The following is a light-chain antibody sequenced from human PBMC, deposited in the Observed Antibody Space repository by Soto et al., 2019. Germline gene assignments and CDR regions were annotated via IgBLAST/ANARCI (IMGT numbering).Light chain of an antibody. CDR3: CSYADKYTYV. J-gene: IGLJ1*01. Sequence: QSSLTQPRSVSGSPGQSVTSSCTGTSSDIGDYDYVSWYQHHAGKTPKLMIYDVTKRPSGVPDRFSGSKSGSTASLTISGLQADDGADYYCCSYADKYTYVFGTGTKVTVL. CDR1: SSDIGDYDY. V-gene: IGLV2-11*01. CDR2: DVT.